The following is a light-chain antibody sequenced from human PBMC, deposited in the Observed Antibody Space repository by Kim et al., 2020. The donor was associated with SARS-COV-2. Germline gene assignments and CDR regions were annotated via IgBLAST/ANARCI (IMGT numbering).Light chain of an antibody. Sequence: SPVESATLACRASQGVSATALTWYQQKPGQAPRLLIYGTSKRASGVPDRFSGSGYQTDFTLTISRLEPEDFAVYYCQQYGRSPPYSFGQGTKLEI. J-gene: IGKJ2*01. CDR3: QQYGRSPPYS. CDR1: QGVSATA. V-gene: IGKV3-20*01. CDR2: GTS.